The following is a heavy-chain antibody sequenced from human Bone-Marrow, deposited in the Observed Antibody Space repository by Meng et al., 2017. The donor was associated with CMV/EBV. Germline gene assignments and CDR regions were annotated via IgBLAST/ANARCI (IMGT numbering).Heavy chain of an antibody. CDR3: ARVGKGDFGVVIDY. Sequence: SETLSLTCAVYGGSFSGYYWSWIRQPPGKGLEWIGEINHSGSTNYNPSLKSRVTISVDTSKNQFSLKLSSVTAADTAVYYCARVGKGDFGVVIDYWGQGTLVTVSS. CDR1: GGSFSGYY. D-gene: IGHD3-3*01. J-gene: IGHJ4*02. V-gene: IGHV4-34*01. CDR2: INHSGST.